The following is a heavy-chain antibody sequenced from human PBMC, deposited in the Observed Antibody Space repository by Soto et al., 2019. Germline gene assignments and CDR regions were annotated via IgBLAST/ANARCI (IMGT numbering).Heavy chain of an antibody. V-gene: IGHV1-18*01. Sequence: ASVKVSCKASGYTFTSYGISWVRQAPGQGLEWMGWISAYNGNTNYAQKLQGRVTMTTDTSTSTAYMELRSLRSDDTAVYYCARGQKGAAVAGSRLMNKYFQHWGQGTRVTVSS. D-gene: IGHD6-19*01. J-gene: IGHJ1*01. CDR3: ARGQKGAAVAGSRLMNKYFQH. CDR2: ISAYNGNT. CDR1: GYTFTSYG.